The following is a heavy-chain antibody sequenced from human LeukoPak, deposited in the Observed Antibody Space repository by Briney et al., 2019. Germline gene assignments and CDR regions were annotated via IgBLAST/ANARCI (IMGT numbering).Heavy chain of an antibody. CDR3: ARERIAVAGHYYYYYGMDV. CDR1: GGSISSYY. Sequence: SETLSLTCTVSGGSISSYYWSWIRQPPGKGLEWIGYIYYSGSTNHNPSLKSRVTISVDTSKNQFSLKLSSVTAADTAVYYCARERIAVAGHYYYYYGMDVWGQGTTVTVSS. D-gene: IGHD6-19*01. V-gene: IGHV4-59*01. J-gene: IGHJ6*02. CDR2: IYYSGST.